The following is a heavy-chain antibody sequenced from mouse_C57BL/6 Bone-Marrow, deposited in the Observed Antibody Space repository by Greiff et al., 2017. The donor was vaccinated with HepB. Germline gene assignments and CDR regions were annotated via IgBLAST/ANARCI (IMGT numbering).Heavy chain of an antibody. V-gene: IGHV5-4*01. CDR1: GFTFSSYA. CDR3: ARDHLYYYGSSYWYFDV. Sequence: EVKLMESGGGLVKPGGSLKLSCAASGFTFSSYAMSWVRQTPEKRLEWVATISDGGRYTYYPDNVKGRFTISRDNAKNNLYLQMSHLKSEDTSMYYCARDHLYYYGSSYWYFDVWGTGTTVTVSS. J-gene: IGHJ1*03. D-gene: IGHD1-1*01. CDR2: ISDGGRYT.